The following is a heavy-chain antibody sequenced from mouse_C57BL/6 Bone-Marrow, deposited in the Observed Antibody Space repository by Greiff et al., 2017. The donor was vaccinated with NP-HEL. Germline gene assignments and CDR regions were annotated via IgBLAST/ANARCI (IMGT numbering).Heavy chain of an antibody. D-gene: IGHD1-1*01. V-gene: IGHV10-1*01. CDR3: VRQDYGTSHGGYAMDY. CDR2: IRSKSNNYAT. Sequence: EADGGLVQPKGSLKLSCAASGFSFNTYAMNWVRQAPGKGLEWVARIRSKSNNYATYYADSVKDRFTISRDDSESMLYLQMNNLKTEDTAMYYCVRQDYGTSHGGYAMDYWGQGTSVTVSS. J-gene: IGHJ4*01. CDR1: GFSFNTYA.